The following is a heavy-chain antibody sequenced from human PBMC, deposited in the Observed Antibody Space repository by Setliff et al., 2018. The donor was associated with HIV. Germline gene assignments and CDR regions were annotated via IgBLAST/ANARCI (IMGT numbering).Heavy chain of an antibody. D-gene: IGHD3-16*01. V-gene: IGHV3-48*01. CDR3: ARDANELEGPYYYYNYMDV. Sequence: PGGSLRLSCAASGFTFSSYSMNRVRQAPGKGLEWVSYISSSSSTIYYADSVKGRFTISRDNVKNSLYLQMNSLRAEDTAVYYCARDANELEGPYYYYNYMDVWGKGTTVTVSS. CDR2: ISSSSSTI. CDR1: GFTFSSYS. J-gene: IGHJ6*03.